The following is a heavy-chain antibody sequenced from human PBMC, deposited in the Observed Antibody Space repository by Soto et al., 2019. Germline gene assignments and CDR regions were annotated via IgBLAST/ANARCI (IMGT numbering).Heavy chain of an antibody. CDR3: ARGDSTGYYPY. J-gene: IGHJ4*02. V-gene: IGHV2-5*02. CDR1: GFSLYTSGVG. Sequence: SGPTLVNPTQTLTLTCTFSGFSLYTSGVGVGWIRQPPGKALEWLALIYWDDAKRYSPSLKSRVTVTKDTSKTQVVLTMTDMQPIDTATYYCARGDSTGYYPYWGQGTPVTVSS. D-gene: IGHD3-22*01. CDR2: IYWDDAK.